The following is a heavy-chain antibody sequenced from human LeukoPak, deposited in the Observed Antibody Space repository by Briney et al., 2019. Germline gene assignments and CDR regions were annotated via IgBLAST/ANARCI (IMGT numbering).Heavy chain of an antibody. CDR1: GGSFSGYY. J-gene: IGHJ4*02. Sequence: SETLSLTCAVYGGSFSGYYWSWLRQRPGKGLEWIGEINHSGSTNYNPSLTSRVTISVDTSKNQFSLKLSSVTAADTAVYYCARGLYDFWSGYYSPPLGYWGQGTLVTVSS. V-gene: IGHV4-34*01. CDR2: INHSGST. D-gene: IGHD3-3*01. CDR3: ARGLYDFWSGYYSPPLGY.